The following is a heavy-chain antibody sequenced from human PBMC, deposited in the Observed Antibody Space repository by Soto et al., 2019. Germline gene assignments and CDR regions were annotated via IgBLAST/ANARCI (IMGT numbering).Heavy chain of an antibody. D-gene: IGHD3-3*01. J-gene: IGHJ4*02. CDR3: ARESSEYEPRHDY. Sequence: QVQLVQSGAEVKKPGASVKVSCKASGYTFTGYYMHWVRQAPGQGLEWMGWINPNSGGTNYAQKFQGRVTMTRETSISTAYMELSSLRSDDTAVYYCARESSEYEPRHDYWGQGTLVTVSS. CDR2: INPNSGGT. CDR1: GYTFTGYY. V-gene: IGHV1-2*02.